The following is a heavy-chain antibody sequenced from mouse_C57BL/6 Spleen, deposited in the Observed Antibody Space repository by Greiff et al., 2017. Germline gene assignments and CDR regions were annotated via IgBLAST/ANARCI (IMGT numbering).Heavy chain of an antibody. CDR2: ISYDGSN. Sequence: EVQLQESGPGLVKPSQSLSLTCSVTGYSITSGYYWNWIRQFPGNKLEWMGYISYDGSNNYNPSLKNRISITRDTSKNQFFLKLNSVTTEDTATYSCASGYGKDAMDYWGQGTSVTVSS. J-gene: IGHJ4*01. V-gene: IGHV3-6*01. D-gene: IGHD1-1*01. CDR1: GYSITSGYY. CDR3: ASGYGKDAMDY.